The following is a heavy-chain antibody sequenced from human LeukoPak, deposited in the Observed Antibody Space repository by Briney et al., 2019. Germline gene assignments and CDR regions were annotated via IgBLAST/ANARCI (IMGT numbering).Heavy chain of an antibody. CDR2: ISASGGVT. D-gene: IGHD2-15*01. CDR1: GFTSSNYA. Sequence: GGSLRLSCATSGFTSSNYAMRWVRQAPGNGLEWVSSISASGGVTDYADSVKGRFTISRDNSMNTLFLQMNSLRAEDSAVYYCAKRYCSGATCYPRFFDYWGQGTLVTVSS. J-gene: IGHJ4*02. V-gene: IGHV3-23*01. CDR3: AKRYCSGATCYPRFFDY.